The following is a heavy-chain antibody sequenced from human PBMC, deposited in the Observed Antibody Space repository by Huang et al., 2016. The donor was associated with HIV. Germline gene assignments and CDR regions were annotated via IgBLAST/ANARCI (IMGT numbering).Heavy chain of an antibody. J-gene: IGHJ4*02. D-gene: IGHD3-22*01. CDR2: ISKTRCAT. Sequence: EVQLVESGGGLAHPGGSLRLSCVASGYTFSTYSMNWVRQAPGKGVGWVADISKTRCATSYAESVKGRFTVSRDNVKNSLYLQMNRLRVEDTAMYYCVRDSSSGLQLRYWGQGALVIVS. CDR1: GYTFSTYS. V-gene: IGHV3-48*01. CDR3: VRDSSSGLQLRY.